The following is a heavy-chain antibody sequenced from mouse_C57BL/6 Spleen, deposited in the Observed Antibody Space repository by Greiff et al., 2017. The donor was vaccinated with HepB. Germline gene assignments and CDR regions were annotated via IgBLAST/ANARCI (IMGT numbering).Heavy chain of an antibody. CDR2: ISGGGGNT. Sequence: EVKVVESGGGLVKPGGSLKLSCAASGFTFSSYTMSWVRQTPEKRLKWVATISGGGGNTYYPDSVKGRFTISRDNAKNTLYLQMSSLRSEDTALYYCARSSYGNYVAYWGQGTLVTVSA. J-gene: IGHJ3*01. D-gene: IGHD2-1*01. CDR1: GFTFSSYT. CDR3: ARSSYGNYVAY. V-gene: IGHV5-9*01.